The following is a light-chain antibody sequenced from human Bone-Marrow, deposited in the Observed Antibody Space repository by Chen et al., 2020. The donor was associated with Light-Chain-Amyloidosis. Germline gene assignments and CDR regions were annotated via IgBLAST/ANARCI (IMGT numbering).Light chain of an antibody. V-gene: IGLV3-21*02. CDR2: DDS. Sequence: SYVLTQPSSVSAAPGQTATIACGGDNIGSTSVHWFQQTPGQAPLLVVYDDSDRPAGIPERLSGTNSGNTTTLTINRVEAGDKADYYCQVWDRSRDRTVFGGRTNLTVL. J-gene: IGLJ3*02. CDR3: QVWDRSRDRTV. CDR1: NIGSTS.